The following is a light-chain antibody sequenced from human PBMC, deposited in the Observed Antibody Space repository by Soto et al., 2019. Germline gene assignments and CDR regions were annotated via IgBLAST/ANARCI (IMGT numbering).Light chain of an antibody. J-gene: IGKJ1*01. V-gene: IGKV3-11*01. Sequence: EIVFTQSPSTLSLSPGERATLSCRASQSVSSNLAWYQQKPGQAPRLLIYAASNRATGIPDRFSGSGSGTDFTLAISSLQPEDSATYYCLQDINYPWTFGQGTKVDIK. CDR3: LQDINYPWT. CDR1: QSVSSN. CDR2: AAS.